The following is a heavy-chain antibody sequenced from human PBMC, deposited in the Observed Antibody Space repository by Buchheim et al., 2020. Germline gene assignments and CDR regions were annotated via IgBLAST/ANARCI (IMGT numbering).Heavy chain of an antibody. Sequence: QVQLQQWGAGLLKPSETLSLTCAVYGGSFSGYYWTWIRQPPGKGLEWIGEINHSGRTKYNPSLKSRVTILVETSKNQFSLKLSSVTAADTAVYYCARGPVDTSMGAGDSDFDYWGQGTL. V-gene: IGHV4-34*01. CDR1: GGSFSGYY. D-gene: IGHD5-18*01. CDR3: ARGPVDTSMGAGDSDFDY. J-gene: IGHJ4*02. CDR2: INHSGRT.